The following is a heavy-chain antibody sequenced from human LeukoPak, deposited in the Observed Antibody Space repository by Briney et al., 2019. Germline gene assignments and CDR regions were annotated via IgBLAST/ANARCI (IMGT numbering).Heavy chain of an antibody. CDR2: IKQDGSEK. Sequence: QAGGSLRLSCAASGFTFNSYWMSWVRQAPGKGLEWVANIKQDGSEKYYVDSVKGRFTISRDNAKNSLYLQMNSLRAEDTALYYCASGRQLGYWGQGALVTVSS. V-gene: IGHV3-7*01. CDR3: ASGRQLGY. J-gene: IGHJ4*02. CDR1: GFTFNSYW. D-gene: IGHD3-16*01.